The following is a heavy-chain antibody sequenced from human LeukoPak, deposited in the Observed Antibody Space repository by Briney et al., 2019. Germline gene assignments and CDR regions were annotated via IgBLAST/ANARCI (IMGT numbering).Heavy chain of an antibody. D-gene: IGHD3-16*02. Sequence: SETLSLTCAVYGGSFSDYYWSWIRQPPGKGLEWIGEINHSGSTNYSPSLKSRVTISVDTSENQFSLKLSSVTAADTAVYYCARDQVVMITFGGVIEQRYYGMDVWGQGTTVTVSS. J-gene: IGHJ6*02. CDR1: GGSFSDYY. CDR2: INHSGST. V-gene: IGHV4-34*01. CDR3: ARDQVVMITFGGVIEQRYYGMDV.